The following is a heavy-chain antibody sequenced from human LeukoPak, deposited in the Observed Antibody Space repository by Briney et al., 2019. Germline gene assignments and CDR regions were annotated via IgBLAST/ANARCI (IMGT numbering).Heavy chain of an antibody. CDR1: GFTFSRYW. CDR2: INGEGSRT. V-gene: IGHV3-74*01. J-gene: IGHJ3*02. CDR3: ARGGTDDDFDI. D-gene: IGHD1-26*01. Sequence: GGSLRLSCAASGFTFSRYWMDWVRQAPRKGLVWVSRINGEGSRTIYGDSVKGRFNISRDNVKNTLYMEMNSLRAEETGVYYCARGGTDDDFDIWGQGTMVTVS.